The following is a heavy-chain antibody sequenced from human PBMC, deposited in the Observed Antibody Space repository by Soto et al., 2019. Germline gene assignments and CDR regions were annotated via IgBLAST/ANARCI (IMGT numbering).Heavy chain of an antibody. V-gene: IGHV3-30*14. CDR1: GFTFSSYA. CDR2: ISYDGSNK. Sequence: QVQLVESGGGVVQPGRSLRLSCAASGFTFSSYAMHWVRQAPGKGLEWVAVISYDGSNKYYADAVKGRFTISRDNSKNTLYLQMNSLRADDTAVYYCAKGLGGCDGDYNYFDYWGQGTRVTFSS. J-gene: IGHJ4*02. CDR3: AKGLGGCDGDYNYFDY. D-gene: IGHD4-17*01.